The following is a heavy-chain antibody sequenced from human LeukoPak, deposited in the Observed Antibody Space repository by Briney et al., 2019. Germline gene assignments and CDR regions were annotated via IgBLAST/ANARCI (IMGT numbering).Heavy chain of an antibody. V-gene: IGHV1-2*02. CDR2: INPNSGGT. J-gene: IGHJ5*02. Sequence: ASVKVSCKASGYTFTGCYMHWVRQAPGQGLEWMGWINPNSGGTNYAQKFQGRVTMTRDTSISTAYMELSRLRSDDTAVYYCARVQTDTAMVTVAGTWFDPWGQGTLVTVSS. CDR1: GYTFTGCY. CDR3: ARVQTDTAMVTVAGTWFDP. D-gene: IGHD5-18*01.